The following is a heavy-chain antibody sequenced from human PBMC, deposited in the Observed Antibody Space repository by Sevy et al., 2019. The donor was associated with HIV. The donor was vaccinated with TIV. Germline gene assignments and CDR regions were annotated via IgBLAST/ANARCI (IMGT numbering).Heavy chain of an antibody. CDR2: INTNTGNQ. CDR1: GYTFTKYA. Sequence: ASVKVSCKASGYTFTKYAMNWVRQAPGQGLEWMGWINTNTGNQTYAQAFTGRFVFSLDTSVRTAYLKISSLKAEDSAAYYCARAEVDTAIEGFDYWGQGTLVTVSS. V-gene: IGHV7-4-1*02. CDR3: ARAEVDTAIEGFDY. J-gene: IGHJ4*02. D-gene: IGHD5-18*01.